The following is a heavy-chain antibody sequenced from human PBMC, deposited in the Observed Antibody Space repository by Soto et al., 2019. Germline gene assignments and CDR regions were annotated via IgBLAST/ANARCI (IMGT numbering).Heavy chain of an antibody. CDR2: ISGSGGST. J-gene: IGHJ4*02. CDR1: GFTFSSYV. V-gene: IGHV3-23*01. Sequence: EVQLLESGGGLVQPGGSLRLSCAASGFTFSSYVMSWVRQAPGKGLEWVSSISGSGGSTYYVDSVKGRFTISRDNSKNTVYLQMNSLRAVDTAVYYCTIDLEGSGWESGNDYWGQGTLVTVSS. D-gene: IGHD6-19*01. CDR3: TIDLEGSGWESGNDY.